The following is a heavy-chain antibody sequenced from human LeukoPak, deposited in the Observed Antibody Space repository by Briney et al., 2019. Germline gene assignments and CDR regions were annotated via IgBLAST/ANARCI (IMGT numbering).Heavy chain of an antibody. CDR2: IYASGST. J-gene: IGHJ6*03. D-gene: IGHD1-7*01. V-gene: IGHV4-4*07. Sequence: PSETLSLTCTVSGGSISSYYWSWIRQPAGKGLEWIGRIYASGSTNYNPSLKSRVTISVDTSKNQFSPELSSVTAADTAVYYCARDPGTTPLDYYYYMDVWGKGTTVTVSS. CDR3: ARDPGTTPLDYYYYMDV. CDR1: GGSISSYY.